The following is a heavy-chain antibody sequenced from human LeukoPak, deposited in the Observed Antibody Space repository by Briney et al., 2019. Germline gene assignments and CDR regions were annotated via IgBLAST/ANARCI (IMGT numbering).Heavy chain of an antibody. CDR3: AGDWAVTGTGY. Sequence: PGRSLRLSCAASGFAFSSFGMNWARQPQGKGLGWVSSISSSSNYIYYADSVKGRFTISRDNAKNSLYLQVNSLRAEDTAVYYCAGDWAVTGTGYWGQGTLVTVSS. J-gene: IGHJ4*02. CDR1: GFAFSSFG. CDR2: ISSSSNYI. D-gene: IGHD6-19*01. V-gene: IGHV3-21*01.